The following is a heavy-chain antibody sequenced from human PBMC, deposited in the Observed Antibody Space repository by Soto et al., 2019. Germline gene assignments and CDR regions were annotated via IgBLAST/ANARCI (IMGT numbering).Heavy chain of an antibody. D-gene: IGHD2-15*01. CDR2: INHSGST. Sequence: QVQLQQWGAGLLMPSETLSLTCAVYGGSFSGFYWSWIXQPPGKGLEWIGEINHSGSTNYNPSLKSRVTISADTSXNQXXLXLSSVTAADTAVYYCVSKLGSCTGGSCNWYFDLWGRGTLVTVSS. V-gene: IGHV4-34*01. CDR1: GGSFSGFY. CDR3: VSKLGSCTGGSCNWYFDL. J-gene: IGHJ2*01.